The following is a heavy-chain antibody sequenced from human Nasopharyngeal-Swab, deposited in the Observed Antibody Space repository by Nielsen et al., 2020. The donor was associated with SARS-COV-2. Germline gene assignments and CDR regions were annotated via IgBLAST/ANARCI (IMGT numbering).Heavy chain of an antibody. J-gene: IGHJ5*02. CDR2: IYHSGST. D-gene: IGHD3-10*01. Sequence: SETLSLTCTVSGGSISSYYWGWIRQPPGKGLEWIGSIYHSGSTYYNPSLKSRVTISVDTSKNQFSLKLSSVTAADTAVYYCARDGVIWFGEMGHNWFDPWGQGTLVTVSS. V-gene: IGHV4-38-2*02. CDR3: ARDGVIWFGEMGHNWFDP. CDR1: GGSISSYY.